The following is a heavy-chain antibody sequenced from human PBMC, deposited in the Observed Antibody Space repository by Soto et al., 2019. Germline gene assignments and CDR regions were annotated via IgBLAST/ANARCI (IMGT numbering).Heavy chain of an antibody. D-gene: IGHD3-3*01. V-gene: IGHV5-51*01. Sequence: PGESLKISCKGSGYTFSTYWIGWVRQVAGKGLEWMGIIYPGDSETTYSPSFQGRVTISADKSITTAYLQWSSLEASDTAIYYCIPGYYTWFDPWGHGTLVTVSS. CDR2: IYPGDSET. J-gene: IGHJ5*02. CDR1: GYTFSTYW. CDR3: IPGYYTWFDP.